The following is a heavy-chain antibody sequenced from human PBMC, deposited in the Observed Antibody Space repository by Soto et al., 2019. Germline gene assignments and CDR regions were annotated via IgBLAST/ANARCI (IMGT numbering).Heavy chain of an antibody. CDR2: ISYDGSNK. Sequence: GGSLRLSCAASGFTFSSYGMHWVRQAPGKGLEWVAVISYDGSNKYYADSVKGRFTISGDNSKNTLYLQMNSLRAEDTAVYYCAKSYDILTGFDYWGQGTLVTVSS. D-gene: IGHD3-9*01. CDR1: GFTFSSYG. J-gene: IGHJ4*02. CDR3: AKSYDILTGFDY. V-gene: IGHV3-30*18.